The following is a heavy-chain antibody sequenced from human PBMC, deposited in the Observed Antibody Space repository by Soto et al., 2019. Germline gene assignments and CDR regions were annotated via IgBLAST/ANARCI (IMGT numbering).Heavy chain of an antibody. CDR2: INPNSGGT. D-gene: IGHD4-17*01. Sequence: ASVRVSCKXSGYTFTGYYMHWVRQAPGQGLEWMGWINPNSGGTNYAQKFQGRVTMTRDTSISTAYMELSRLRSDDTAVYYCARRPPVTTRVSSFDYWGQGTLVTSPQ. V-gene: IGHV1-2*02. CDR1: GYTFTGYY. J-gene: IGHJ4*02. CDR3: ARRPPVTTRVSSFDY.